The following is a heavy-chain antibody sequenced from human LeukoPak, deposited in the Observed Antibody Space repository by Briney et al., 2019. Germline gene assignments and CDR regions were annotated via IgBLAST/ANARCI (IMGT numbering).Heavy chain of an antibody. CDR1: GYSISSGYF. V-gene: IGHV4-38-2*02. D-gene: IGHD6-13*01. CDR3: ARGRVSSSTWYSTYYYYFYMDV. CDR2: VSHSWST. J-gene: IGHJ6*03. Sequence: SETLSLTCTVSGYSISSGYFWGWIRQPPGKGLEWIGSVSHSWSTRYSPSLQSRVTISLDTSKNQFSLKLSSVTAADTAVYFCARGRVSSSTWYSTYYYYFYMDVWGKGTTVTVSS.